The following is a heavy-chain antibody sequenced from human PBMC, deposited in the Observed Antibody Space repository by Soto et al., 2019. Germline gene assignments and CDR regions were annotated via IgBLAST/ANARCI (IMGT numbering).Heavy chain of an antibody. CDR3: ARDWVEMALDY. J-gene: IGHJ4*02. Sequence: AGGSLRLSCEASGFTFSNFAMNWVRQAPGKGLEWLSYIIATGAIHDADSVRGRFTISRDNGKNSLYLQMNSLRADDTAVYYCARDWVEMALDYWGRGTLVTISS. CDR2: IIATGAI. V-gene: IGHV3-48*01. CDR1: GFTFSNFA. D-gene: IGHD2-15*01.